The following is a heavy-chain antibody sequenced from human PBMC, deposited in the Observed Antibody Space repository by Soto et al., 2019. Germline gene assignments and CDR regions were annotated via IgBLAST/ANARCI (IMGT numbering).Heavy chain of an antibody. CDR2: IYYSGST. CDR1: GGSISSSSYY. V-gene: IGHV4-39*01. D-gene: IGHD4-17*01. Sequence: QLQLQESGPGLVKPSETLSLTCTVSGGSISSSSYYWGWIRQPPGKGLERIGSIYYSGSTYYNPSLKSRVTISVDTSKNQFSLKLSSVTAADTAVYYCARLPDYGDYYYYGMDVWGQGTTVTVSS. CDR3: ARLPDYGDYYYYGMDV. J-gene: IGHJ6*02.